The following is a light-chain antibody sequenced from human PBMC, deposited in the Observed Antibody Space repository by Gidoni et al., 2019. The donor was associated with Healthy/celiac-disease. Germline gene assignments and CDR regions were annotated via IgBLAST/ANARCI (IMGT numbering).Light chain of an antibody. Sequence: DIQMTQSPSSLSASVGDRGTITCQASQDMSNYLNWYQQKQGKAPKLLIYDASNLETGVPSRFSGSGSVTDFTFTISSLQPEDIATYYCQQYDNLPLAFXPXTKVDIK. V-gene: IGKV1-33*01. J-gene: IGKJ3*01. CDR1: QDMSNY. CDR2: DAS. CDR3: QQYDNLPLA.